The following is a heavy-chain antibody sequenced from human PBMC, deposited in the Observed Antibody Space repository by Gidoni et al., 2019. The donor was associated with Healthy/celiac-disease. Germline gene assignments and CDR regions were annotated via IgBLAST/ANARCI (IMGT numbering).Heavy chain of an antibody. D-gene: IGHD2-15*01. CDR1: GYSFTSYW. CDR2: IYPGDSDT. CDR3: ARCSGGSCSPYDAFDI. Sequence: EVQLVQSGAEVKKPGESLKSSCKGSGYSFTSYWIGWVRQMPGKGLEWMGIIYPGDSDTRYSPSFQGQVTISADKSISTAYLQWSSLKASDTAMYYCARCSGGSCSPYDAFDIWGQGTMVTVSS. V-gene: IGHV5-51*01. J-gene: IGHJ3*02.